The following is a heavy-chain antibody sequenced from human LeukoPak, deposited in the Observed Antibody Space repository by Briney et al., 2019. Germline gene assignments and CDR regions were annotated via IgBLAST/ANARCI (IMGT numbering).Heavy chain of an antibody. D-gene: IGHD6-13*01. CDR3: ARVSGSGSSSWSQDYYYMDV. CDR1: GGSFSGYY. CDR2: INHSGST. V-gene: IGHV4-34*01. Sequence: PSETLSLTCAVYGGSFSGYYWSWIRQPPGKGLEWIGEINHSGSTNYNPSLKSRVTISVDTSKNQFSLKLSSVTAADTAVYYCARVSGSGSSSWSQDYYYMDVWGEGTTVTVSS. J-gene: IGHJ6*03.